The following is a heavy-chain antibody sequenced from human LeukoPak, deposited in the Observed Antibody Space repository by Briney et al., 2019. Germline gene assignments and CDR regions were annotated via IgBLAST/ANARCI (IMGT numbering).Heavy chain of an antibody. Sequence: ASVKVSCKASGGTFSRYAISWVRQAPGQGLEWMGWMNPNSGNTGYAQKFQGRVTMTRNTSISTAYMELSSLRSEDTAVYYCARAQGAMDLDYWGQGTLVTVSS. J-gene: IGHJ4*02. D-gene: IGHD5-18*01. CDR3: ARAQGAMDLDY. V-gene: IGHV1-8*01. CDR2: MNPNSGNT. CDR1: GGTFSRYA.